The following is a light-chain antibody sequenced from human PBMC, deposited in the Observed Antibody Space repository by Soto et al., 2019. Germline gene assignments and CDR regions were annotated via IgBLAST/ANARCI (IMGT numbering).Light chain of an antibody. CDR1: SSNIGSKT. Sequence: QSVLTQPPSASGTPGQRVTISCSGSSSNIGSKTVNWYQQLPGTAPKLLMYTNNQRPSGVPDRFSGSKSGTSASLAISGLQSEDEADYYCAALDDSLNGVVFGGGTKLTVL. V-gene: IGLV1-44*01. CDR3: AALDDSLNGVV. J-gene: IGLJ2*01. CDR2: TNN.